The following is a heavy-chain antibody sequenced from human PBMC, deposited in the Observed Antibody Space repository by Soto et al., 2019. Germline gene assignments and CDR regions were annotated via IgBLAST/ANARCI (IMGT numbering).Heavy chain of an antibody. CDR3: ARGQSSLLLDC. V-gene: IGHV4-34*01. CDR1: GGSFSGYY. D-gene: IGHD2-8*02. CDR2: INHSGST. J-gene: IGHJ4*02. Sequence: QVQLQQWGAGLLKPSETLSLTCAVYGGSFSGYYWSWIRQPPGKGLEWIGEINHSGSTNYNPSLKSGVTISVDTSKNQFSLKLSSVTAADTAVYYCARGQSSLLLDCWGQGVLVTVSS.